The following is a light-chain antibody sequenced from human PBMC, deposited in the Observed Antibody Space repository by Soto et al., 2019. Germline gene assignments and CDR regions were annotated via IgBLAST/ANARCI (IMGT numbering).Light chain of an antibody. J-gene: IGKJ4*01. V-gene: IGKV3-20*01. Sequence: VSTTSPGTLALSPGERATLYCRTNQSVNNNYLDWHQQKSGQAPRLLINGATIRATGSPDRFSGSGSGTDFTLTISRLEAEDFAVYYCQQYTSSQLTFGGGTTVEIK. CDR2: GAT. CDR1: QSVNNNY. CDR3: QQYTSSQLT.